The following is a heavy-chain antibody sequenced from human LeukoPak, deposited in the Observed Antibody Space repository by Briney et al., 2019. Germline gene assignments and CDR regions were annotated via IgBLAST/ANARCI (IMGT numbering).Heavy chain of an antibody. CDR1: GFTFRNYG. D-gene: IGHD3-10*01. Sequence: GGSLRLSCAASGFTFRNYGMHWVRQAPGKGLEWVAVIYYDGSNQFCADSVKGRFTVSRDNYKNMFYVEMNSLRVEDTAMYYCARALWSGPVYYGMDVWGQGTTVTVSS. J-gene: IGHJ6*02. V-gene: IGHV3-33*01. CDR3: ARALWSGPVYYGMDV. CDR2: IYYDGSNQ.